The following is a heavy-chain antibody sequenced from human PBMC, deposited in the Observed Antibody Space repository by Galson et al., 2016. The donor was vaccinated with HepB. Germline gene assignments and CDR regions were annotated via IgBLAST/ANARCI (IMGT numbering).Heavy chain of an antibody. D-gene: IGHD2-15*01. Sequence: SLRLSCAATGFKFDGYVMVWVRQAPGKGLEWVSGISWNSDNVAYADSVKGRFTISRDNAKNSVYLQMNSLRAEDTAVYYCAKGALTGGSPIDYWVQGTMVTVSS. CDR1: GFKFDGYV. CDR3: AKGALTGGSPIDY. V-gene: IGHV3-9*01. CDR2: ISWNSDNV. J-gene: IGHJ4*02.